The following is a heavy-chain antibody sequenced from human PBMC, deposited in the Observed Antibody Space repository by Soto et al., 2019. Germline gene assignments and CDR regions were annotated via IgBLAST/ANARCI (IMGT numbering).Heavy chain of an antibody. J-gene: IGHJ4*02. CDR3: ARDLSGQFDY. CDR2: INEDGSTT. CDR1: GFTFSGNW. V-gene: IGHV3-74*03. Sequence: EVQLVESGGGLVQPGGSLRLSCAASGFTFSGNWMHWVRQAPGKGLVWVSRINEDGSTTTYADSVKGRFTISRDNAENTLYLQMNSLRADDTAVYCCARDLSGQFDYWGQGTLVTVSS.